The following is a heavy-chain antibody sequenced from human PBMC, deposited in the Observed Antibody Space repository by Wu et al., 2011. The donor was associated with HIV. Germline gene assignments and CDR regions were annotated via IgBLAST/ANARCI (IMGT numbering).Heavy chain of an antibody. D-gene: IGHD3-10*01. Sequence: QVQLVQSGAEVKKPGSSVKVSCKASGGTLSSYAISWVRQAPGQGLEWMGGIIPIFGTANYAQKFQGRVTITTDESTSTAYMELSSLRSEDTAVYYCARDLGYGSGSYSYNFDYWGQGTLVTVSS. J-gene: IGHJ4*02. CDR1: GGTLSSYA. CDR3: ARDLGYGSGSYSYNFDY. CDR2: IIPIFGTA. V-gene: IGHV1-69*05.